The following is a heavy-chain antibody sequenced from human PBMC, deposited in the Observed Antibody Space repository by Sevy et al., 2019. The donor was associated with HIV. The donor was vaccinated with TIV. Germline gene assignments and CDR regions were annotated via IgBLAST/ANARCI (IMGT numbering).Heavy chain of an antibody. CDR1: GGSISSYY. CDR2: IYYSGST. V-gene: IGHV4-59*01. D-gene: IGHD1-1*01. J-gene: IGHJ5*02. CDR3: ARTLSPTGTGEENWFDP. Sequence: SETLSLTCTVSGGSISSYYWSWIRQPPGKGLEWIGYIYYSGSTNYNPSLKSRVTISVDTSKNQFSLKLSSVTAAETAVYYCARTLSPTGTGEENWFDPWGQGTLVTVSS.